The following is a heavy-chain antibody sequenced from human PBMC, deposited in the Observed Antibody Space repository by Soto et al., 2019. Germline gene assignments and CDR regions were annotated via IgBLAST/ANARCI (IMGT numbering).Heavy chain of an antibody. V-gene: IGHV1-69*01. J-gene: IGHJ6*02. CDR1: GGTFSSYA. Sequence: QVQLVQSGAEVKKPGSSVKVSCKASGGTFSSYAISWVRQAPGQGLEWMGGIIPIFGTANYAQKFQGRVTITADESTSTAYMELSSLRSEDTAVYYCARGIVVVPAATDNYYYGMDVWGQGTTVTVSS. CDR3: ARGIVVVPAATDNYYYGMDV. CDR2: IIPIFGTA. D-gene: IGHD2-2*01.